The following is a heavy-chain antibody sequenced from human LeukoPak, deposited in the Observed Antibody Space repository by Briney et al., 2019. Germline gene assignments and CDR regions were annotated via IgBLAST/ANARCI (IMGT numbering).Heavy chain of an antibody. CDR3: ARDVLGAAAGPPNWFDP. Sequence: AASVKVSCKASGYTFTSYAMNWVRQAPGQGLEWMGWINTNTGNPTYAQGFTGRFVFSLDTSVSTAYLQISSLKAEDTAVYYCARDVLGAAAGPPNWFDPWGQGTLVTVSS. CDR1: GYTFTSYA. D-gene: IGHD6-13*01. V-gene: IGHV7-4-1*02. CDR2: INTNTGNP. J-gene: IGHJ5*02.